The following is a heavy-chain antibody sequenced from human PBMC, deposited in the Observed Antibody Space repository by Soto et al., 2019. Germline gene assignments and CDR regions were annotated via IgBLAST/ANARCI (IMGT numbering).Heavy chain of an antibody. CDR2: ISPYNGNT. D-gene: IGHD3-16*01. V-gene: IGHV1-18*01. CDR1: GYIFVNYG. CDR3: AMVDNYVTPTPQDV. J-gene: IGHJ6*02. Sequence: QVQLVQSGDEVKKPGASVKVSCKASGYIFVNYGIAWVRQAPGQGLEWMGWISPYNGNTHYATKVQGRLTMTTDTSTSTAYMDLGSLTSDDTPVYYCAMVDNYVTPTPQDVWGQGTTVTVSS.